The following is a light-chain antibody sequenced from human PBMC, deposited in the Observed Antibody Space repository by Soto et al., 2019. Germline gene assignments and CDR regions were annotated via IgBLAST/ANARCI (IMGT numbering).Light chain of an antibody. CDR2: DVS. J-gene: IGLJ1*01. Sequence: QSALTQPASVSASPGQSITISCTGTSSDVGGHNYVSWYQHHPGKAPKLMIFDVSNRPSGISNRFSGYKSGNTASLTSSGLQAEDEADYYCSSFTTSSTYVFGTGTKVTVL. V-gene: IGLV2-14*03. CDR3: SSFTTSSTYV. CDR1: SSDVGGHNY.